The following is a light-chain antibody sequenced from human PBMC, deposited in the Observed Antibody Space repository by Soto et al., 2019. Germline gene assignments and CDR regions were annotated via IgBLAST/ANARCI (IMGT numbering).Light chain of an antibody. Sequence: IQLTQSPSSLSASVGDRVTVTCRASQDISRYLAWYQQKPGKAPNLLIYATSTLQSGVPSRFSGSGSGTDFALTISSLQPEDFATYYCQQLSSSPLTFGGGTKVEIK. CDR3: QQLSSSPLT. CDR1: QDISRY. CDR2: ATS. V-gene: IGKV1-9*01. J-gene: IGKJ4*01.